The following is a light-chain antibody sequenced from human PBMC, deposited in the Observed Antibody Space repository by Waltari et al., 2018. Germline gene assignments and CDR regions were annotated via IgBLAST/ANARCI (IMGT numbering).Light chain of an antibody. Sequence: QSVRTQPPPVSEAPRQRLTLSRPCSLSNTGNNPATWFQQLPGRAPKLLIFYDDLLPPGVSDRFSGSKSGTSASLAISGLQSEDEADYYCASWDDSLNGVVFGGGTKLTVL. V-gene: IGLV1-36*01. CDR3: ASWDDSLNGVV. CDR1: LSNTGNNP. CDR2: YDD. J-gene: IGLJ2*01.